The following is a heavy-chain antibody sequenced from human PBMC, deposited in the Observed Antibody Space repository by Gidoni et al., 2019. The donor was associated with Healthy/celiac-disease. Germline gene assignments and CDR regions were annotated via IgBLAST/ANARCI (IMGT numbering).Heavy chain of an antibody. J-gene: IGHJ4*02. D-gene: IGHD3-10*01. CDR3: ARDTLWLGTF. Sequence: EVKLVASGGGLVQHGGSLRLSCAASGFTFSSSWMSWVRQAPGKGLELLANIKQDGSAKYYVDSVKGLFTISRDHAKNSLYLQMNSLRAEATAVSSCARDTLWLGTFWGQGTLVTVFS. CDR1: GFTFSSSW. CDR2: IKQDGSAK. V-gene: IGHV3-7*03.